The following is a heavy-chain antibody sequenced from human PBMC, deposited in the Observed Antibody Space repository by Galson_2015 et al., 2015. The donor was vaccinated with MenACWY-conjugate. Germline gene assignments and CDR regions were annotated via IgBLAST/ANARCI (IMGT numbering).Heavy chain of an antibody. Sequence: SLRLSCAASGFTFSTFGMSWVRQAPGKGLEWVSAISTSGGRTYYADSVRGRFTISRDNADNILYLQMNSLRAADMAVYYCAKASFGVTIGEVFAFDSWGQGTMITVSS. CDR3: AKASFGVTIGEVFAFDS. CDR2: ISTSGGRT. D-gene: IGHD3-3*01. CDR1: GFTFSTFG. J-gene: IGHJ3*01. V-gene: IGHV3-23*01.